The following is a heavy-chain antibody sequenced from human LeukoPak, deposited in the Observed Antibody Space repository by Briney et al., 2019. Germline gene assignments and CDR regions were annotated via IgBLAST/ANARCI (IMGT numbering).Heavy chain of an antibody. CDR2: IYYSGST. CDR1: GVSISSGAYY. J-gene: IGHJ3*02. CDR3: ASARGGGLRFLRGAFDI. V-gene: IGHV4-30-4*08. Sequence: SQTLSLTCTVSGVSISSGAYYWSWLRQPPVKGLEWIGYIYYSGSTYNNPSLKCRVTISVTTSKNLCPLSLSSVTSATTPVYYCASARGGGLRFLRGAFDIWGQGTMVTVSS. D-gene: IGHD3-3*01.